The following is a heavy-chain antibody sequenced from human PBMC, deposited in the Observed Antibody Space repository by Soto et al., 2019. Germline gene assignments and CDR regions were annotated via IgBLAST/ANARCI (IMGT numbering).Heavy chain of an antibody. Sequence: QVQLQQWGAGLLKPSETLSLTCAVYGGSFSGYYWSWIRQPPGKGLEWIGEINHSGSTNYNPSLQSRVTISVDTSKNQFSLKLSSVTAADTAVYYCARQGGRYFDWLLPADYWGQGTLVTVSS. CDR3: ARQGGRYFDWLLPADY. V-gene: IGHV4-34*01. J-gene: IGHJ4*02. D-gene: IGHD3-9*01. CDR2: INHSGST. CDR1: GGSFSGYY.